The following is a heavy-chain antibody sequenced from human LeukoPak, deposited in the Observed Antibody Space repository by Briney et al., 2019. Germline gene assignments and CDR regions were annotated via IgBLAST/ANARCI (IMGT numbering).Heavy chain of an antibody. J-gene: IGHJ4*02. Sequence: GGSLRLSCAASGFTFDDFAMSWIRQAPGKGLEWVSGISYNGGITGYGDSVKGRSTISRDNAKNSLYLQMNSLRAEDTALYYCARVPASAISTLPRFDYWGQGTLVTVSS. CDR2: ISYNGGIT. CDR3: ARVPASAISTLPRFDY. V-gene: IGHV3-20*04. CDR1: GFTFDDFA. D-gene: IGHD2-2*01.